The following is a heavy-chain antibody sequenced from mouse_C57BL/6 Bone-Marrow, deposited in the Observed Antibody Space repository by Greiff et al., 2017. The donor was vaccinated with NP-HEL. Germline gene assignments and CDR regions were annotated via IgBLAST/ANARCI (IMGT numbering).Heavy chain of an antibody. V-gene: IGHV3-6*01. J-gene: IGHJ2*01. CDR3: ARDLLLYYFDY. CDR2: ISYDGSN. CDR1: GYSITSGYY. D-gene: IGHD1-1*01. Sequence: EESGPGLVKPSQSLSLTCSVTGYSITSGYYWNWIRQFPGNKLEWMGYISYDGSNNYNPSLKNRISITRDTSKNQFFLKLNSVTTEDTATYYCARDLLLYYFDYWGQGTTLTVSS.